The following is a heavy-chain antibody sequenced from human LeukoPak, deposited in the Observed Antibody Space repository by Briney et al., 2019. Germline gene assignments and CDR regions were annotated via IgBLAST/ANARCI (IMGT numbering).Heavy chain of an antibody. CDR2: ISWHSASI. D-gene: IGHD3-10*01. J-gene: IGHJ6*03. V-gene: IGHV3-9*03. CDR1: GFTFEAYA. CDR3: AKDTGLGSYYKFFYMDV. Sequence: GGSLRLSCAASGFTFEAYAMHWVRQAPGKDLERVSGISWHSASIGYADSVQGRFTISRDNTKNILYLQMSRLRAEDMALYYCAKDTGLGSYYKFFYMDVGGKGTTVIVSS.